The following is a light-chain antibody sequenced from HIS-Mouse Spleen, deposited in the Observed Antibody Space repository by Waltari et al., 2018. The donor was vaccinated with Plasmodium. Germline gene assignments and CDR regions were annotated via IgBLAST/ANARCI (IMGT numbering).Light chain of an antibody. CDR3: QQYNNWPPWT. V-gene: IGKV3-15*01. CDR2: GAS. J-gene: IGKJ1*01. Sequence: EIVMTQSPATLSVSPGERATLSCRASQSVSSNLAWYQQKPGQAPRLLIYGASTRATVIPARFSGGGSGTEFTLTISSMQSEDFAVYYCQQYNNWPPWTFGQGTKVEIK. CDR1: QSVSSN.